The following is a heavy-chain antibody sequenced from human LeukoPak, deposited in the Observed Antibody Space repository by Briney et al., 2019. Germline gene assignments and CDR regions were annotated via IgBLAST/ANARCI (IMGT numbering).Heavy chain of an antibody. D-gene: IGHD3-3*01. Sequence: SETLSLTCAVYGGSFSGYYWRWIRQPPGKGLEWIGEINHSGSTNYNPSLKSRVTISVDTSKNQFSLQLSSVTAADTAVYYCARVTGYNFGTGYYGPYFDYWGQGTLVTASS. CDR1: GGSFSGYY. V-gene: IGHV4-34*01. J-gene: IGHJ4*02. CDR2: INHSGST. CDR3: ARVTGYNFGTGYYGPYFDY.